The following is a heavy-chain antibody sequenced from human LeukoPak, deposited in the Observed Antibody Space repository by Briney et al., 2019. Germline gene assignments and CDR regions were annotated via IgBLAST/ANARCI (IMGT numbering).Heavy chain of an antibody. CDR1: GFTFSSYA. CDR2: ISGSGGST. J-gene: IGHJ4*02. D-gene: IGHD5-18*01. CDR3: AKDGDRGYSYGSGY. Sequence: GGSLRLSCAASGFTFSSYAMSWVRQAPGKGLEWVSAISGSGGSTYYADSVEGRFTISRDNSKNTLYLQMNSLRAEDTAVYYCAKDGDRGYSYGSGYWGQGTLVTVSS. V-gene: IGHV3-23*01.